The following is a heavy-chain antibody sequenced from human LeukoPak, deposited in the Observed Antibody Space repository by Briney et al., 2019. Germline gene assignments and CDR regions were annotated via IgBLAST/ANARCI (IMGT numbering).Heavy chain of an antibody. CDR2: MNPNSGNT. CDR1: GYTFTSYD. D-gene: IGHD3-16*01. Sequence: ASVKVSCKASGYTFTSYDINWVRQATGQGLEWMGWMNPNSGNTGYAQKFQGRVTITRNTSISTAYMELSSLRSEDTAVYYCASGMTAAIAFDIWGQGTMVTVSS. CDR3: ASGMTAAIAFDI. V-gene: IGHV1-8*03. J-gene: IGHJ3*02.